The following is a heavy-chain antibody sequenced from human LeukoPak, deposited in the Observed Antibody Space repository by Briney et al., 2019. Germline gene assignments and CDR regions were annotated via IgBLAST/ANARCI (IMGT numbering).Heavy chain of an antibody. J-gene: IGHJ5*02. V-gene: IGHV1-2*02. Sequence: ASVKVSCKASGYTFTGYYMHWVRQAPGQGLERMGWINPNSGGTNYAQKFQGRVTMTRDTSISTAYMELSRLRSDDTAVYYCAREKMAGTTMFDPWGQGTLVTVSS. CDR1: GYTFTGYY. CDR3: AREKMAGTTMFDP. D-gene: IGHD1-7*01. CDR2: INPNSGGT.